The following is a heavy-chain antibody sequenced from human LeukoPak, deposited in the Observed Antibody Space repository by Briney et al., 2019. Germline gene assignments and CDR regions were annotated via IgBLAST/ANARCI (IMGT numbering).Heavy chain of an antibody. Sequence: SETLPLTCIVSGGSISTNTYYWGWIRLPPGKGLEWIGEIHHRGTTYYNPSLRSRVTISVDTSKNQFSLRLTSVTAADTAVYYCARVTYNGYQDFDCWGQGILVTVS. D-gene: IGHD3-10*01. CDR2: IHHRGTT. CDR3: ARVTYNGYQDFDC. CDR1: GGSISTNTYY. V-gene: IGHV4-39*07. J-gene: IGHJ4*02.